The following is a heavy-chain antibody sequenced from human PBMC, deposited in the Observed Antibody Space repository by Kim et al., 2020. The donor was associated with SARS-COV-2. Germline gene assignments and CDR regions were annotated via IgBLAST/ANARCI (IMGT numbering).Heavy chain of an antibody. CDR3: ASGESYGDYPDY. Sequence: YADSVKGRFTIPRNNSKNTLYLQMNSLRAEDTAVYYCASGESYGDYPDYWGQGTLVTVSS. V-gene: IGHV3-33*01. J-gene: IGHJ4*02. D-gene: IGHD4-17*01.